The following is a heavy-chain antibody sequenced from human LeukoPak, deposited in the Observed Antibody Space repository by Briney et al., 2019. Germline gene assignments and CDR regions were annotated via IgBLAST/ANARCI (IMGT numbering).Heavy chain of an antibody. Sequence: PSETLSLTCTVSGGSISSSSYYWGWIRQPPGKGLEWIGSIYYSGSTYYNPSLKSRVTISVDTSKNQFSLKLNSVTAADTAAYYCAREGCTGIICYEFDYWGQGTLVTVSS. D-gene: IGHD2-8*02. CDR1: GGSISSSSYY. CDR2: IYYSGST. CDR3: AREGCTGIICYEFDY. V-gene: IGHV4-39*07. J-gene: IGHJ4*02.